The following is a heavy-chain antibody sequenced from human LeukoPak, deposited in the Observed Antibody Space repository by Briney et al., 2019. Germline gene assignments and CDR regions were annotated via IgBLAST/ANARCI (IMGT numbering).Heavy chain of an antibody. J-gene: IGHJ4*02. CDR3: ARGRRGSYNYFDY. D-gene: IGHD1-26*01. CDR2: INHSGST. CDR1: GGSFSGYY. Sequence: SETLSLTCAVYGGSFSGYYWSWIRQPPGKGLEWIGEINHSGSTNYNPSLKSRVTISVDTSKNQFSLKLSSVTAADTAVYYCARGRRGSYNYFDYWGQGTLVTVSS. V-gene: IGHV4-34*01.